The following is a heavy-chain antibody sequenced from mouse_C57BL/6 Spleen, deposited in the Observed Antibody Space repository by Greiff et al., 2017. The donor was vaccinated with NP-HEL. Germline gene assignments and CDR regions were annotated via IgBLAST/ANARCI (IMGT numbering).Heavy chain of an antibody. CDR3: TYSYGSSPYSYAMDY. CDR2: IDPETGGT. V-gene: IGHV1-15*01. D-gene: IGHD1-1*01. Sequence: QVQLQQSGAELVRPGASVTLSCKASGYTFTDYEMHWVKQTPVHGLEWIGAIDPETGGTAYNQKFKGKAIPTADKSSSTAYMELRSLTSENSAVYYCTYSYGSSPYSYAMDYWGQGTSVTVSS. CDR1: GYTFTDYE. J-gene: IGHJ4*01.